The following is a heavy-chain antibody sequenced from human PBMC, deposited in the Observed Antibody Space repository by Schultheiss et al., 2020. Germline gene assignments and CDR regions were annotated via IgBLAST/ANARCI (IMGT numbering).Heavy chain of an antibody. CDR1: GFTFSSYG. CDR3: AREQNCSGGSCYWVFYYYYGMDV. D-gene: IGHD2-15*01. Sequence: GGSLRLSCAASGFTFSSYGMHWVRQAPGKGLEWVAVIWYDGSNKYYADSVKGRFTISRDNSKNTLYLQMNSLRAEDTAVYYCAREQNCSGGSCYWVFYYYYGMDVWGKGTTVTVSS. J-gene: IGHJ6*04. CDR2: IWYDGSNK. V-gene: IGHV3-33*01.